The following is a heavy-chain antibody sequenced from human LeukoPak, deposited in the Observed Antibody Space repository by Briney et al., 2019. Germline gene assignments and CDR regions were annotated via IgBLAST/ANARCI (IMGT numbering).Heavy chain of an antibody. D-gene: IGHD1-26*01. J-gene: IGHJ4*02. CDR2: VYYTGRT. V-gene: IGHV4-39*01. CDR1: GGSISSASSY. CDR3: ASTHAGRYYTTFDS. Sequence: SETLSLTCTVSGGSISSASSYWGWIRQPPGKGLEWIGTVYYTGRTYDNPSLKSRITISVDTSNNQFSLKVASVAAADTAVYYCASTHAGRYYTTFDSWGQGTLVAVSS.